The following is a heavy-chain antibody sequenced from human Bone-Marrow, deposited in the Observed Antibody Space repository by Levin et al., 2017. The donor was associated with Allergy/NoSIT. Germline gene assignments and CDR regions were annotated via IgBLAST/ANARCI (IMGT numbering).Heavy chain of an antibody. CDR2: ISYDGSDK. CDR1: GFTFSSYA. Sequence: GESLKISCAASGFTFSSYAMHWVRQAPGKGLEWVAFISYDGSDKYYADSVKGRFTISRDDSKNTLYLQVNSLRAEDTAAYYCAKEGPGRDFDYWGQGTLVAVSS. J-gene: IGHJ4*02. V-gene: IGHV3-30*18. D-gene: IGHD1-14*01. CDR3: AKEGPGRDFDY.